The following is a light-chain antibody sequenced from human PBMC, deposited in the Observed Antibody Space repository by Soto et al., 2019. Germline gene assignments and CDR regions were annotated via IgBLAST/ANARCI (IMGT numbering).Light chain of an antibody. J-gene: IGKJ1*01. CDR2: GAS. CDR1: QSVNIH. CDR3: LQHYAWPWT. V-gene: IGKV3D-15*01. Sequence: EIVMTQSPATLSVSPGERATLSCRASQSVNIHLAWYQQKPGQAPRLLIYGASARATGIPARFSGSGSETEFTLTINGLQSEDSGVYYCLQHYAWPWTFGQGTKVDIK.